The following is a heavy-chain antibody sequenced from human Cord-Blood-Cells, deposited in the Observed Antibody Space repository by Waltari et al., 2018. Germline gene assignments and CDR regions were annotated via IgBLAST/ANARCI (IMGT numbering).Heavy chain of an antibody. CDR2: ISAYNGNT. CDR3: ARDRLGADETLTGEVNAFDI. CDR1: GYTFTSYG. V-gene: IGHV1-18*01. D-gene: IGHD7-27*01. Sequence: GASVKVSCKASGYTFTSYGISWVRQAPGQGLEWMGWISAYNGNTNYAQRLQGRVTMTTDTSTSTAYMELRSLRSDDTAVDYCARDRLGADETLTGEVNAFDIWGQGTMVTVSS. J-gene: IGHJ3*02.